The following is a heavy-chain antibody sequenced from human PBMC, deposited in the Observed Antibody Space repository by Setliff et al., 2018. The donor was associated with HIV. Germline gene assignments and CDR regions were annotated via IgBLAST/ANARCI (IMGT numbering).Heavy chain of an antibody. CDR1: GFTFSDYY. J-gene: IGHJ4*02. CDR2: IANKADSHTI. Sequence: GGSLRLSCAASGFTFSDYYMDWVRQSPGKGLEWVGRIANKADSHTIQYASSVQGRFTISRDDSKHSLYLQRSNLQAEDTALYYCTTEAYCSTNTCPGTFDSWGQGTLVTVSS. V-gene: IGHV3-72*01. CDR3: TTEAYCSTNTCPGTFDS. D-gene: IGHD2-2*01.